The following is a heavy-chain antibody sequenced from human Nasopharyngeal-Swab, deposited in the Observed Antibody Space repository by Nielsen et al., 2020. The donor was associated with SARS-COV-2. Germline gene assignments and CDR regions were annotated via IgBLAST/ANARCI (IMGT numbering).Heavy chain of an antibody. CDR3: AREAVAGYFDY. CDR2: IKQDGSEK. V-gene: IGHV3-7*01. J-gene: IGHJ4*02. CDR1: GFSFSSYW. Sequence: GESLKISCAASGFSFSSYWMNWVRQAPGKGLEWVANIKQDGSEKYYVDSVKGRFTISRDNAKNSLYLQMNSLRAEDTAVYYCAREAVAGYFDYWGQGTLVTVSS. D-gene: IGHD6-19*01.